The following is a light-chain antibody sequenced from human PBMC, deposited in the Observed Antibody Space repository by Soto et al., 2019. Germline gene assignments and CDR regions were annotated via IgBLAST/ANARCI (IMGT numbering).Light chain of an antibody. CDR3: QQYNSYPLT. J-gene: IGKJ4*01. CDR2: DAS. Sequence: DIQMTQSPSTLSASVGDRVTITCRASQSISSWLAGYQQKPGKAPKLLIYDASSLESGVPSRFSGSRSGTEFTLTISSLQPDAFSTDYCQQYNSYPLTFGGGTKVEIK. CDR1: QSISSW. V-gene: IGKV1-5*01.